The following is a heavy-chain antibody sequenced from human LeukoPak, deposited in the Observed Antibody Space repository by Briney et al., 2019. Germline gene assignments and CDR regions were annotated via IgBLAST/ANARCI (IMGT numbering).Heavy chain of an antibody. J-gene: IGHJ3*02. CDR2: ISKSGDST. CDR1: GFSFSSYA. D-gene: IGHD6-19*01. V-gene: IGHV3-23*01. Sequence: GGSLRLSCAASGFSFSSYAMSWVRQAPGKGLEWVSAISKSGDSTFYADSVKGRFTISRDNSQNTLYVQMNSLRAEDTAVYYCAKDQGYSSAWYSRDGFDMWGQGTMVTVTS. CDR3: AKDQGYSSAWYSRDGFDM.